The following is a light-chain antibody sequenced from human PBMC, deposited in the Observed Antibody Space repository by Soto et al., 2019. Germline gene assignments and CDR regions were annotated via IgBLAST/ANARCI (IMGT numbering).Light chain of an antibody. J-gene: IGKJ1*01. CDR2: DAS. Sequence: DNQMTQSPSTLSASVGDRVIITCRASQSVNKWVAWYQKKPGKPPKLLIFDASNLESGVPSRSSGNASGTEFTLAISSLQPDDFATYYCQQYNSYSRTFGQGPKVDI. CDR1: QSVNKW. CDR3: QQYNSYSRT. V-gene: IGKV1-5*01.